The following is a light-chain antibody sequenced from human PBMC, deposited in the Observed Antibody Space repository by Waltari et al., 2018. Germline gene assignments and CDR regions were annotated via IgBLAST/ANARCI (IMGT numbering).Light chain of an antibody. CDR3: CSYAGSSTLVV. V-gene: IGLV2-23*02. CDR1: SSDVGSYNL. J-gene: IGLJ2*01. Sequence: QSALTQPPSVSGPPGQSITISCTGNSSDVGSYNLVSWYQQHPGKAPKRRIYEVSKRPSEVSNRFSGSKSGNTASLTTSGLQAEDEADYYCCSYAGSSTLVVFGGGTKLTVL. CDR2: EVS.